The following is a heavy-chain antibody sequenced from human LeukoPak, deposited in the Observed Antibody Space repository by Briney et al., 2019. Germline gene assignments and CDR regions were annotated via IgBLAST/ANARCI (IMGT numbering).Heavy chain of an antibody. J-gene: IGHJ6*02. CDR1: GFTFSNAW. V-gene: IGHV3-15*01. CDR3: TTFPHDYGDFYYYYGMDV. Sequence: PGGSLRLSCAASGFTFSNAWMSWVRQAPGKGLEWVGRIKSKTDGGTTDYAAPVKGRFTISRDDSKNTLYLQMNSLKTEDTAVYYCTTFPHDYGDFYYYYGMDVWGQGTTVTVSS. D-gene: IGHD4-17*01. CDR2: IKSKTDGGTT.